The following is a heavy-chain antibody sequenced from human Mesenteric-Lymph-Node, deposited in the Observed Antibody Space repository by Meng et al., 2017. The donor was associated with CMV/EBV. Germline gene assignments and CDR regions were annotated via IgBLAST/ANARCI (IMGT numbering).Heavy chain of an antibody. CDR1: GFTFSSYE. V-gene: IGHV3-48*03. CDR2: ISNSDGTT. D-gene: IGHD2-2*01. CDR3: ARERGGLCSSTNCQKTFDY. J-gene: IGHJ4*02. Sequence: GESLKISCAASGFTFSSYEMNWVRQAPGKGLEWVSYISNSDGTTYYADSVKGRFTISRDNDKNSLYLQMNSLRAEDTAVCYCARERGGLCSSTNCQKTFDYWGQGTVVTVSS.